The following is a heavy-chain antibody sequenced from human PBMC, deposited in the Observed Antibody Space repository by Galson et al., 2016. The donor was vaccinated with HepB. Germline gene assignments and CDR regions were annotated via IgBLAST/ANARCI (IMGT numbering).Heavy chain of an antibody. CDR2: ITSRSSHI. D-gene: IGHD1-1*01. CDR3: AKSARTGGIDY. J-gene: IGHJ4*02. V-gene: IGHV3-21*01. Sequence: SLRLSCAASGFTLSSFSMNWVRQAPGKGLEWVSSITSRSSHIFYADSVKGRFTVSGDNVKNSLSLQMTSLRADDTAVYFCAKSARTGGIDYWGQGTLVTVSS. CDR1: GFTLSSFS.